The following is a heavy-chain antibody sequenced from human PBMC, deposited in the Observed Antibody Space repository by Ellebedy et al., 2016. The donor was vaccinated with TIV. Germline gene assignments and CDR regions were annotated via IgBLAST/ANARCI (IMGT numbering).Heavy chain of an antibody. CDR2: GGRDY. D-gene: IGHD3-10*01. J-gene: IGHJ4*02. CDR3: ARGTTVWFGVDH. Sequence: GESLKISCVTSGFTFSDYSMHWVRQAPGKGLEWVAVGGRDYYYANSVKGRFSISRDTSQNSLYLQMNRLRSEDTAVYYCARGTTVWFGVDHWGQGNLVTVSS. CDR1: GFTFSDYS. V-gene: IGHV3-30-3*01.